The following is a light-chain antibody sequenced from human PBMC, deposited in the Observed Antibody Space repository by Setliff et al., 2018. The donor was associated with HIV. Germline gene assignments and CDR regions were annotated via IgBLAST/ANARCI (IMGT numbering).Light chain of an antibody. CDR1: NIGSYS. CDR3: QVWDSSSDHLYV. V-gene: IGLV3-21*03. CDR2: DET. J-gene: IGLJ1*01. Sequence: SYELTQPPSVSVAPGKTAKISCGGKNIGSYSVHWYQQKPGQAPVLVVYDETDRPSGIPERFSGSNSGNTATLTISRVEAGDEADYYCQVWDSSSDHLYVFGTGTKVTVL.